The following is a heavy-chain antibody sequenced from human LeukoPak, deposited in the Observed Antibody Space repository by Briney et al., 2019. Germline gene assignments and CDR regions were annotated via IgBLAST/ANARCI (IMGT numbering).Heavy chain of an antibody. CDR3: ARDLFSNYDFWPNWFDP. D-gene: IGHD3-3*01. CDR1: GGTFSSYA. Sequence: SVKVSCKASGGTFSSYAISWVRQAPGQGLEWMGGIIPLFGTANYAQKFQGRVTITADESTSTAYMELSSLRSEDTAVYYCARDLFSNYDFWPNWFDPWGQGTLVTVSS. CDR2: IIPLFGTA. V-gene: IGHV1-69*01. J-gene: IGHJ5*02.